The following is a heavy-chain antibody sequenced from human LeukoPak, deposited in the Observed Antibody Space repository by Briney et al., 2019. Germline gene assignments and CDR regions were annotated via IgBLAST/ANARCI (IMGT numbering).Heavy chain of an antibody. D-gene: IGHD3-10*01. Sequence: GGSLRLSCAASEFTFSSYAMSWVRQAPGKGLEWVSAISGSGTSTYYADSVRGRFTISRDNSKNTLYLQMNSLRAEDTAVYYCAKDVAFNYGGLGGLYFDYWGQGTLVTVSS. CDR3: AKDVAFNYGGLGGLYFDY. J-gene: IGHJ4*02. V-gene: IGHV3-23*01. CDR2: ISGSGTST. CDR1: EFTFSSYA.